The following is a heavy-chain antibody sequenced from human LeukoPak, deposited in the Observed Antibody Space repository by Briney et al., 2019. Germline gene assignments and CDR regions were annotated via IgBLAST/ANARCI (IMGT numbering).Heavy chain of an antibody. CDR1: GYSFTSYW. J-gene: IGHJ6*02. CDR3: ASGYGDSLWYYYGMDV. Sequence: GESLKISCKGSGYSFTSYWIGWVRQMPGKGLEWMGIIYPGDSDTRYSPSFQGQVAISADKSISTAYLQWSSLKASDTAMYYCASGYGDSLWYYYGMDVWGQGTTVTVSS. CDR2: IYPGDSDT. D-gene: IGHD4-17*01. V-gene: IGHV5-51*01.